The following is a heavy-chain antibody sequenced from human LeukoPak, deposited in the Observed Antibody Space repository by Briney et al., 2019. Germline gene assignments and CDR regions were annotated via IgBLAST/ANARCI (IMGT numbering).Heavy chain of an antibody. Sequence: SETLSLTCTVSGGSISSYYWSWVRQPPGKGLEWVGYIYYSGSTNYNTSLKSRVTISVDTSKNQFSLKLSSVTATDTAVYYCARSQRGYSIVPSPYGSFDYWGQGTLVTVSS. CDR2: IYYSGST. J-gene: IGHJ4*02. CDR1: GGSISSYY. D-gene: IGHD4-11*01. CDR3: ARSQRGYSIVPSPYGSFDY. V-gene: IGHV4-59*01.